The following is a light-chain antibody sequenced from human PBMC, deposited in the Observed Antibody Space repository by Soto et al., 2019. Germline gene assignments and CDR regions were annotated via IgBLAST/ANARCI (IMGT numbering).Light chain of an antibody. CDR1: SSDVGAYDY. CDR3: SSYAGTNNYV. Sequence: QSVLTQPPSASGSPGQSATISCTGTSSDVGAYDYVSWHQQHPGKAPKVIIYGVNKRPSGVPDRFSGSKSGNTASLTVSGLQAEDEADYYCSSYAGTNNYVFGIGTKVTVL. CDR2: GVN. J-gene: IGLJ1*01. V-gene: IGLV2-8*01.